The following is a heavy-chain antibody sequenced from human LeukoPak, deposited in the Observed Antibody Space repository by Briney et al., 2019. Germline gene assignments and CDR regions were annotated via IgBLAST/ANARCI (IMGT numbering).Heavy chain of an antibody. J-gene: IGHJ4*02. V-gene: IGHV3-53*01. CDR2: IYSGGST. CDR3: AKTYRNFWSNFDY. Sequence: GGSLRLSCAASGFTVSSNYMSWVRQAPGKGLEWVSVIYSGGSTYYADSVKGRFTISRDNSKNTLYLQMHSLRAEDTAVYYCAKTYRNFWSNFDYWGQGTLVTVSS. D-gene: IGHD3-3*01. CDR1: GFTVSSNY.